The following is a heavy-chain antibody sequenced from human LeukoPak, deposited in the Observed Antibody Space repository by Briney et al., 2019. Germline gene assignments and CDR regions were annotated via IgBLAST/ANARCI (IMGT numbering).Heavy chain of an antibody. J-gene: IGHJ3*02. Sequence: SETLSLTCAVYGGSFSGYYWSWIRQPPGKGLEWIGEINHSGSTNYNPSLKSRVTISVDTSKNQFSLKLSSVTAADTAVYYCAREPSIAVAPPRSYAFDIWGQGTMVTVSS. CDR1: GGSFSGYY. CDR2: INHSGST. D-gene: IGHD6-19*01. CDR3: AREPSIAVAPPRSYAFDI. V-gene: IGHV4-34*01.